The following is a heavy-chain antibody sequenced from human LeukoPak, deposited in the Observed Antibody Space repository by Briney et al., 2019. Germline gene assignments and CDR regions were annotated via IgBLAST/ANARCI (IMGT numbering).Heavy chain of an antibody. CDR3: TTQAAGANWGSTDY. D-gene: IGHD7-27*01. V-gene: IGHV3-30-3*01. CDR2: ISYDGSNK. CDR1: GFTFSNYA. J-gene: IGHJ4*02. Sequence: PGGSLRLSCAASGFTFSNYALHWVRQTPGKGLECVVFISYDGSNKYYADSVQGRFTISRDNSKNTLYLQMNSLKTEDTAIYYCTTQAAGANWGSTDYWGQGTLVTVSS.